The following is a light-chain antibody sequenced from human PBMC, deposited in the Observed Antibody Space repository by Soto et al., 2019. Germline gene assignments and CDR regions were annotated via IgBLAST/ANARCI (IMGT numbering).Light chain of an antibody. CDR2: GNS. CDR3: QSYDSSLQV. J-gene: IGLJ2*01. CDR1: SSNIGAGYD. Sequence: QSVLTQPPSVSGAPGQRVTISCTGSSSNIGAGYDVHWYQQLPGTAPKLLIYGNSNRPSGVPDRFSGSKSGTSASLAITGLQAEEEAGYYCQSYDSSLQVFGGGTKLPVL. V-gene: IGLV1-40*01.